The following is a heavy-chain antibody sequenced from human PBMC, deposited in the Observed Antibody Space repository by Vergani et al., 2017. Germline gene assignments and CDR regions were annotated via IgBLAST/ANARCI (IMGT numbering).Heavy chain of an antibody. Sequence: QVQLQESGPGVVKPSQTLSLTCAVAGGSISSGDHCWTWIRQLPGKGLEWFGYIFYSGTTYDNPSLRSRLTISVDTSQNQFSLKLRSVTAADTAVDYCARVDTQVPHTSRFSYMDVWGKGT. D-gene: IGHD2-21*01. CDR3: ARVDTQVPHTSRFSYMDV. V-gene: IGHV4-31*11. J-gene: IGHJ6*03. CDR2: IFYSGTT. CDR1: GGSISSGDHC.